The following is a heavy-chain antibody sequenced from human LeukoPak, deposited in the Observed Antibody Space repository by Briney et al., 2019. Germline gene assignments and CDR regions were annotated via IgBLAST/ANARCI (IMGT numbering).Heavy chain of an antibody. CDR2: IIPIFGTA. CDR3: ARDGSQQLVDAFDI. V-gene: IGHV1-69*05. J-gene: IGHJ3*02. D-gene: IGHD6-6*01. Sequence: GASVKVSCKASGYTFTSYGISWVRQAPGQGLEWMGGIIPIFGTANYAQKFQGRVTITTDESTSTAYMELSSLRSEDTAVYYCARDGSQQLVDAFDIWGQGTMVTVSS. CDR1: GYTFTSYG.